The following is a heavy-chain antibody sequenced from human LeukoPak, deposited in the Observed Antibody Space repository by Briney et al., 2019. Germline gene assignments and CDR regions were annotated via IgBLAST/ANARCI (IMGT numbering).Heavy chain of an antibody. Sequence: PSQTLSLTCAVSGGSISSGGYSWSWIRQPPGKGLEWIGYIYYSGSTYYNPSLKSRVTISVDTSKNQFSLKLSPVTAADTAVYYCARVAQWPPGSYFDYWGQGTLVTVSS. CDR2: IYYSGST. CDR3: ARVAQWPPGSYFDY. CDR1: GGSISSGGYS. J-gene: IGHJ4*02. V-gene: IGHV4-30-4*07. D-gene: IGHD6-19*01.